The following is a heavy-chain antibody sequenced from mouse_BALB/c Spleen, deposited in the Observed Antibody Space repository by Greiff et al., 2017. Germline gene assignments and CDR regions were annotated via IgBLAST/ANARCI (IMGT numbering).Heavy chain of an antibody. Sequence: EVKLEESGPSLVKPSQTLSLTCSVTGDSITSGYWNWIRKFPGNKLEYMGYISYSGSTYYNPSLKSRISITRDTSKNQYYLQLNSVTTEDTATYYCARSRGYDGYYFDYWGQGTTLTVSS. CDR3: ARSRGYDGYYFDY. D-gene: IGHD2-14*01. J-gene: IGHJ2*01. CDR1: GDSITSGY. V-gene: IGHV3-8*02. CDR2: ISYSGST.